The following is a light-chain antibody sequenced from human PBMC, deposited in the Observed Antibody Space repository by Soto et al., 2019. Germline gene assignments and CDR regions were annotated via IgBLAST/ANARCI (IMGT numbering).Light chain of an antibody. J-gene: IGLJ3*02. CDR3: AAWDDSLTGPV. CDR2: SSN. CDR1: SSNIGNYT. V-gene: IGLV1-44*01. Sequence: QSVLTQPPSASGTPGQRVTISCSGSSSNIGNYTVDWYQQLPGTAPKLLIYSSNLRPSGVPDRFSGSKSGTSASLAISGLQSEDEAEDYCAAWDDSLTGPVFGGGTKLTVL.